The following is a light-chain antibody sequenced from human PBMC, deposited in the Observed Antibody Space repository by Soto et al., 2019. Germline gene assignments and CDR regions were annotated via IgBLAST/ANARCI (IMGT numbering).Light chain of an antibody. Sequence: QAVVTQPPSVSGSPGQSVTISCTGTSSDVGSYNRVSWYQQPPGTAPKLMICQVSNRPSGVPDRFSGSKSGNTASLTISGLQAEEEADYYCSSYTSSGTWVFGGGTKVTVL. CDR1: SSDVGSYNR. V-gene: IGLV2-18*02. CDR2: QVS. CDR3: SSYTSSGTWV. J-gene: IGLJ3*02.